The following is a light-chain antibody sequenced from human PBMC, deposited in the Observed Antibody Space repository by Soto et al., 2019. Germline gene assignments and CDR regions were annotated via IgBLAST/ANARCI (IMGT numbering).Light chain of an antibody. J-gene: IGKJ3*01. CDR3: QQGGT. CDR2: DAS. V-gene: IGKV3-11*01. CDR1: QSVSSY. Sequence: EIVLPQSPATLSLSPGERATLSCRASQSVSSYFTWYQQKPGQAPRLLIYDASNRATGIPARFSGSGSGTDFTLTISSLEPEDFSVYYCQQGGTFDPGTKVDIK.